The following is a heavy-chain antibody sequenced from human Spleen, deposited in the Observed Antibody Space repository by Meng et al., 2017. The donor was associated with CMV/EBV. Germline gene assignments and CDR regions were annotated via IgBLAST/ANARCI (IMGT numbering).Heavy chain of an antibody. CDR1: GFTFRSQG. CDR2: ISFSGSNK. D-gene: IGHD6-13*01. V-gene: IGHV3-30*03. Sequence: GGSLRLSCAASGFTFRSQGVHWVRQAPGKGLEWLAVISFSGSNKYYGESVKCRFTISRDNSKDTVYLQMNSLRTEDTAVYFCARDTSSMFDYWGQGTLVTVSS. CDR3: ARDTSSMFDY. J-gene: IGHJ4*02.